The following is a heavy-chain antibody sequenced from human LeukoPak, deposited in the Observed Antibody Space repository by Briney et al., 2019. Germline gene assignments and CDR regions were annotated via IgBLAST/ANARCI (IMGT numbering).Heavy chain of an antibody. CDR1: GYTFTSYA. CDR3: ARPAIVDTAMVWGDYFDY. Sequence: ASVKVSCKASGYTFTSYAMHWVRQAPGQRLEWMGWISAGNGNTKYSQKFQGRVTITRDTSASTAYMELSSLRSEDTAVYYCARPAIVDTAMVWGDYFDYWGQGTLITVSS. V-gene: IGHV1-3*01. CDR2: ISAGNGNT. J-gene: IGHJ4*02. D-gene: IGHD5-18*01.